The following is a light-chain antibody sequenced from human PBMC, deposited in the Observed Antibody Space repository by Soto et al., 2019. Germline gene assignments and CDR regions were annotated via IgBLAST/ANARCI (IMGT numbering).Light chain of an antibody. CDR3: QQYYSTPLT. CDR1: QSVSSSY. Sequence: EIVLTQSPGTLSLSPGERATLSCRASQSVSSSYLAWYQQKHGQAPRLLIYGASSRATGVPGRISGSGSGTDFTLTISSLQAEDVAVYYCQQYYSTPLTFGQGTRLEIK. CDR2: GAS. J-gene: IGKJ5*01. V-gene: IGKV3-20*01.